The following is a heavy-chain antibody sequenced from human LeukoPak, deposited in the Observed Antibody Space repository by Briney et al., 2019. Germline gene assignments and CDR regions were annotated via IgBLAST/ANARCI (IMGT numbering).Heavy chain of an antibody. D-gene: IGHD1-7*01. CDR2: INHSGST. Sequence: PSETLSLTCAVYGGSSSGYYWSWIRQPPGKGLEWIGEINHSGSTNYNPSLKSRVTISVDTSKNQFSLKLSSVTAADTAVYYCARGAGRTGTTLMGYWGQGTLVTVSS. V-gene: IGHV4-34*01. CDR3: ARGAGRTGTTLMGY. CDR1: GGSSSGYY. J-gene: IGHJ4*02.